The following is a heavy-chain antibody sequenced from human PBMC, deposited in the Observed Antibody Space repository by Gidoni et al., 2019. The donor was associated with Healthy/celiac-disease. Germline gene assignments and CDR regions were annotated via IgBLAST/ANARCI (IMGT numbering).Heavy chain of an antibody. D-gene: IGHD3-9*01. CDR2: INPNGGGT. V-gene: IGHV1-2*06. Sequence: QVQLVQSGAEVKKTGASVKVSCKASGYTFTRYYMHWVRQAPGPGLEWMGRINPNGGGTNYAQKFQGRVTMHRDTSISTAYMELSRLRSDDTSVYYCSGDYYDILTTSRYYDYGMDVWGQGTTVTVSS. CDR3: SGDYYDILTTSRYYDYGMDV. J-gene: IGHJ6*02. CDR1: GYTFTRYY.